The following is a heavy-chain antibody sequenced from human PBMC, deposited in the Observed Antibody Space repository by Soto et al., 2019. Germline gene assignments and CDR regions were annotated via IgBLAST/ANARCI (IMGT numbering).Heavy chain of an antibody. J-gene: IGHJ4*02. V-gene: IGHV1-18*01. Sequence: ASVKVSCEASGYTFISSEIVWVRQATGQGLEWMGLISANTDHTNYPQKLQGRVTMTTDTSTSTAYMELRSLTSDDTAVYYCARGTYFDYWGQGTLVTVSS. CDR1: GYTFISSE. CDR3: ARGTYFDY. CDR2: ISANTDHT.